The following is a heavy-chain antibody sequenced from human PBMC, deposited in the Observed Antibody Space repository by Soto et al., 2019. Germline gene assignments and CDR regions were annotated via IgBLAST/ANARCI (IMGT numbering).Heavy chain of an antibody. J-gene: IGHJ2*01. CDR3: ARLSRLQRDGYFDL. CDR2: IDPSDSYT. D-gene: IGHD4-4*01. CDR1: GFSFINYW. V-gene: IGHV5-10-1*01. Sequence: EVQLVQSGAEVKKPGESLRISCKGSGFSFINYWISWVRQMPGKGLGWMGRIDPSDSYTNYSPSFQGHVSISADQSIGTAYLQWSILKAADTAMYYCARLSRLQRDGYFDLWGRGTLVTGSS.